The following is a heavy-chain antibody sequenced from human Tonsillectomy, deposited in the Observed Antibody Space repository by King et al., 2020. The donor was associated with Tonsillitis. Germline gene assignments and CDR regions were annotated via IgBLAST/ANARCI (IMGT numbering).Heavy chain of an antibody. J-gene: IGHJ5*02. CDR3: AKHDYGDYVGAS. V-gene: IGHV1-18*01. CDR2: ISHYNGHT. D-gene: IGHD4-17*01. Sequence: QLVQSGGEVKKPGASVKVSCKASGYIFAILGISGVRQAPVQGLDRMGWISHYNGHTNFALRLQGRVTMTADTSTRTDYMELRGLRSDDTAVYFCAKHDYGDYVGASWGQGTRVTVSS. CDR1: GYIFAILG.